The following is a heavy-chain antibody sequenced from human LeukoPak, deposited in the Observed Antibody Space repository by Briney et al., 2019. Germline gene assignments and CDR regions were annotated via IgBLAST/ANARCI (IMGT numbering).Heavy chain of an antibody. V-gene: IGHV4-59*01. Sequence: PSETLSLTCTVSGGSISSYYWSWIRQPPGKGLEWIGYMYHSGSTNYNPSLKSRATISVDTSKNQFSLKLSSVTAADTAVYYCARGDYYGSAPYGMDVWGQGTTVTVSS. D-gene: IGHD3-10*01. J-gene: IGHJ6*02. CDR2: MYHSGST. CDR3: ARGDYYGSAPYGMDV. CDR1: GGSISSYY.